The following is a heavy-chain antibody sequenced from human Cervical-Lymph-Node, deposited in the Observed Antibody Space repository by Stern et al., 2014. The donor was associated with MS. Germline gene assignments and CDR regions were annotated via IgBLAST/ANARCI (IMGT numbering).Heavy chain of an antibody. V-gene: IGHV3-23*04. J-gene: IGHJ4*02. CDR3: AKSTVTSLSDY. Sequence: EVQLVEPGGGLVQPGGSLRLSCAASGFTFSIYAMIWVRQAPGKGLEWVSAISGSGGSKYYADFVKGRFNISRTNSKNTLYLQMSSLRAEDTAVYYCAKSTVTSLSDYWGQGTLVTVSS. CDR2: ISGSGGSK. CDR1: GFTFSIYA. D-gene: IGHD4-17*01.